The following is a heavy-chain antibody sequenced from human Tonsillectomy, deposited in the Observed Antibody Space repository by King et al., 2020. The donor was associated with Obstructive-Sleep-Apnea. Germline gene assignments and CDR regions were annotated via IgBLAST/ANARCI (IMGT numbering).Heavy chain of an antibody. Sequence: VQLQESGPGLVKPSETLSLTCTVSAGSINNYYWSWIRQPPGRGLEWIGYIYSSGRTNYNPSLKSRVTISVDTSKNQFSLKLSSVTAADTAVYYCARQFAYWGQGTLVTVSS. CDR1: AGSINNYY. J-gene: IGHJ4*02. CDR3: ARQFAY. V-gene: IGHV4-59*01. CDR2: IYSSGRT.